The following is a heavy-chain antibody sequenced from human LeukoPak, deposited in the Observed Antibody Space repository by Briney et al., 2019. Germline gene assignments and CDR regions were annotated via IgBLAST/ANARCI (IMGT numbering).Heavy chain of an antibody. CDR2: ISSSSSYI. Sequence: GGSLRLSCAASGFTFSSYSMNWVRQAPGKGLEWVSSISSSSSYIYYADSVKGRFTISRDNAKNSLYLQMNSLRAEDTAVYYCARDRRGSGTHHDYWGQGTLVTVSS. V-gene: IGHV3-21*01. CDR1: GFTFSSYS. CDR3: ARDRRGSGTHHDY. J-gene: IGHJ4*02. D-gene: IGHD3-10*01.